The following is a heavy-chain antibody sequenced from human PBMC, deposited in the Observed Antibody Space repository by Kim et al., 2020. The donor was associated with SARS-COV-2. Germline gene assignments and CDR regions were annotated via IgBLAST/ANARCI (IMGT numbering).Heavy chain of an antibody. CDR3: ARQFFETMIVVVITPVFGH. CDR1: GGSISSSSYY. J-gene: IGHJ4*03. CDR2: IYYSGST. V-gene: IGHV4-39*01. Sequence: SETLSLTCTVSGGSISSSSYYWGWIRQPPGKGLEWIGCIYYSGSTYYNPSLKSRVTISVDTSKNQFSLKLSSVTAADTAVYYCARQFFETMIVVVITPVFGHWGPGTLVPGS. D-gene: IGHD3-22*01.